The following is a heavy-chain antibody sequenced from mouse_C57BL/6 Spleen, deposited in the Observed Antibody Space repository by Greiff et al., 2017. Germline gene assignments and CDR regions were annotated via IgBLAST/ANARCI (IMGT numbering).Heavy chain of an antibody. CDR3: ARLGLGRDYFDY. CDR2: INPNNGGT. D-gene: IGHD4-1*01. V-gene: IGHV1-26*01. Sequence: EVQLQQSGPELVKPGASVKISCKASGYTFTDYYMNWVKQSHGKSLEWIGDINPNNGGTSYNQKFKGKATLTVDKSSSTAYMELRSLTSEDSAVYYCARLGLGRDYFDYWGQGTTLTVSS. J-gene: IGHJ2*01. CDR1: GYTFTDYY.